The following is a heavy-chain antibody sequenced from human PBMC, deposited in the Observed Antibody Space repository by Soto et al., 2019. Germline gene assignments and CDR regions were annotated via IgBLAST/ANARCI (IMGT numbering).Heavy chain of an antibody. Sequence: QVHLVQSGAEMKKPGSSVKVSCKVSGGDLTNSGISWVRQAPGQGLEWMGGIFPLVAMVDYSQKFQGRVTITADESTNKAYRDLGSLRSEYTAVDYCAQEDGAGLKSWGQGTLVIVSS. CDR2: IFPLVAMV. J-gene: IGHJ4*02. CDR3: AQEDGAGLKS. V-gene: IGHV1-69*12. D-gene: IGHD1-26*01. CDR1: GGDLTNSG.